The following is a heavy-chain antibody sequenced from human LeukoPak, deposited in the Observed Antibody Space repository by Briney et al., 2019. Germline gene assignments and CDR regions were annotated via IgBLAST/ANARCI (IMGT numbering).Heavy chain of an antibody. CDR3: ARSNLAGYYYGSGSYLDY. D-gene: IGHD3-10*01. CDR2: INPNSGGT. V-gene: IGHV1-2*02. CDR1: GYTFTGYY. Sequence: ASVKVSCKASGYTFTGYYMHWVRQAPGQGLEWMGWINPNSGGTNYAQKFQGRVTMTRDTSISTAYMELSRLRSGDTAVYYCARSNLAGYYYGSGSYLDYWGQGTLVTVSS. J-gene: IGHJ4*02.